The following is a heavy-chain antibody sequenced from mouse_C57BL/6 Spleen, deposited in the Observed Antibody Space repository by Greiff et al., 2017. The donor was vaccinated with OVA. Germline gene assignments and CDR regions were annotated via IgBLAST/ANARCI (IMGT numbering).Heavy chain of an antibody. Sequence: EVKVVESGGGLVKPGGSLKLSCAASGFTFSSYAMSWVRQTPEKRLEWVATISDGGSYTYYPDNVKGRFTISRDNAKNNLYLQMRHLKSEDTAMYYCARGGLYYSAYYFDYWGQGTTLTVSS. CDR3: ARGGLYYSAYYFDY. CDR2: ISDGGSYT. J-gene: IGHJ2*01. CDR1: GFTFSSYA. V-gene: IGHV5-4*03. D-gene: IGHD2-12*01.